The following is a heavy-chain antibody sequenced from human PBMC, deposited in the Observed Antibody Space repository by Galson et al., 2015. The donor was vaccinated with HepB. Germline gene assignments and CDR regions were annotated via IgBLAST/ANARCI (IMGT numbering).Heavy chain of an antibody. V-gene: IGHV1-69*13. J-gene: IGHJ6*03. CDR1: GYTFTSYA. D-gene: IGHD4-17*01. Sequence: SVKVSCKASGYTFTSYAMHWVRQAPGQGLEWMGGIIPIFGTANYAQKFQGRVTITADESTSTAYMELSSLRSEDTAVYYCARGRFEYGDYYYYYMDVWGKGTTVTVSS. CDR3: ARGRFEYGDYYYYYMDV. CDR2: IIPIFGTA.